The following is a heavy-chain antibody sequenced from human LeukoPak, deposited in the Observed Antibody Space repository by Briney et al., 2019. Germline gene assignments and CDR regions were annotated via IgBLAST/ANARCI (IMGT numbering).Heavy chain of an antibody. CDR3: GKDVAPYYYDSSGYPEN. D-gene: IGHD3-22*01. V-gene: IGHV3-9*01. CDR1: GFTFDDYA. Sequence: GGSLRLSCAASGFTFDDYAMHWVRQVPGKGLEWVSGISWDSSSIGYGDSVKGRFTISRDNAKKSLYLQMNSLRADDTAFYYCGKDVAPYYYDSSGYPENWGQGTLVTVSS. J-gene: IGHJ4*02. CDR2: ISWDSSSI.